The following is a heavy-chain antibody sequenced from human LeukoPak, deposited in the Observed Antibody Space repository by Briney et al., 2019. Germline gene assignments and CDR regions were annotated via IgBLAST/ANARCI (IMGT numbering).Heavy chain of an antibody. CDR1: GFTFSSFG. V-gene: IGHV3-23*01. Sequence: GGSLRLSCAASGFTFSSFGMSWVRQAPGKGLEWVSGISGSGDSTYYADSVKGRFTISRDNAKNSLYLQMNSLRAEDTAVYYCAREPADDYYDSSGIPSDYWGQGTLVTVSS. J-gene: IGHJ4*02. CDR2: ISGSGDST. CDR3: AREPADDYYDSSGIPSDY. D-gene: IGHD3-22*01.